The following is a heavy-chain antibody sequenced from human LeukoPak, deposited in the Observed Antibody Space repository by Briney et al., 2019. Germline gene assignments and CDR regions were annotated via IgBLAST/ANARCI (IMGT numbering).Heavy chain of an antibody. Sequence: GGSLRLSCAASGFNFISYEMNWVRQAPGKGLEWVSYISSSSTTIYYADSVKGRFTISRDNAKNSLYLQMNSLRVEDTAVYYCARAHNGKYGTFDYWGQGTLVTVSS. CDR1: GFNFISYE. D-gene: IGHD1-7*01. J-gene: IGHJ4*02. CDR3: ARAHNGKYGTFDY. V-gene: IGHV3-48*03. CDR2: ISSSSTTI.